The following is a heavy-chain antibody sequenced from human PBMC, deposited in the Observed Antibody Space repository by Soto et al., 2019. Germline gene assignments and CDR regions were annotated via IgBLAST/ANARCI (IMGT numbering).Heavy chain of an antibody. CDR3: ASNRYSRKGQPLDV. D-gene: IGHD1-1*01. J-gene: IGHJ6*04. Sequence: ASVKVSCKASGYTFTSYGISWVRQAPGQGLEWMGWISAYNGNTNYAQKLQGRVTMTTDTSTSTAYMELRSLRSDDTAVYYCASNRYSRKGQPLDVWGKGTTVTVSS. V-gene: IGHV1-18*01. CDR1: GYTFTSYG. CDR2: ISAYNGNT.